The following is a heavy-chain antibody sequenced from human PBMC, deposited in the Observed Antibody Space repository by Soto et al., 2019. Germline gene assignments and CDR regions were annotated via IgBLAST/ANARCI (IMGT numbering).Heavy chain of an antibody. CDR2: IIPIFGTA. CDR1: GGTFSSYA. V-gene: IGHV1-69*01. D-gene: IGHD3-22*01. Sequence: QVQLVQSGAEVKKPGSLVKVSCKASGGTFSSYAISWVRQAPGQGLEWMGGIIPIFGTANYAQKFQGRVTITADESTSTAYMELSSLRSEDTAVYYCARDIYYDSSGYYYYYGMDVWGQGTTVTVSS. J-gene: IGHJ6*02. CDR3: ARDIYYDSSGYYYYYGMDV.